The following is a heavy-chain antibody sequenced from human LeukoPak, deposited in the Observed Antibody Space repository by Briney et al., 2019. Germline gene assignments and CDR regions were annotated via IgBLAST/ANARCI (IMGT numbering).Heavy chain of an antibody. V-gene: IGHV3-74*01. CDR3: ARDNNGYDS. CDR1: GFTFGNYW. CDR2: ITGDGNSA. Sequence: PGGSLRLSCAASGFTFGNYWMHWVRQAPGKGLVWVSRITGDGNSANYADSVKARFTISRDNAKNTLYLQMSSLRAEDTAVYYCARDNNGYDSWGQGTLVTVAS. J-gene: IGHJ5*01. D-gene: IGHD2-8*01.